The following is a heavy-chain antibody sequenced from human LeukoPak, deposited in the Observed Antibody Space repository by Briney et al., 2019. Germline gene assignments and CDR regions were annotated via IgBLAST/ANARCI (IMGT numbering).Heavy chain of an antibody. Sequence: SETLSLTCTVSGGSISSTSYYWGWIRQPPGKGLEWIGSIYYSGSTYYNPSLKSRVTISVDTSKNQFSLKLSSVTAADTAVYYCARHRRFLEWLSHFGYWGQGTLVTVSS. D-gene: IGHD3-3*01. CDR3: ARHRRFLEWLSHFGY. CDR1: GGSISSTSYY. CDR2: IYYSGST. V-gene: IGHV4-39*01. J-gene: IGHJ4*02.